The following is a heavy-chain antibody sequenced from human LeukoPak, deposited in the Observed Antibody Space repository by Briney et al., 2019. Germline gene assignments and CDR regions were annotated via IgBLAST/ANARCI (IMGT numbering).Heavy chain of an antibody. CDR1: GFTFSSYA. CDR2: ISGSGGST. J-gene: IGHJ4*02. Sequence: GGSLRLSCAASGFTFSSYAMSWVRQAPGKGLEWVSAISGSGGSTYYADSVEGRFTISRDNSKNTLYLQMNSLRAEDTAVYYCAKVGSPNWNYGNFDYWGQGTLVTVSS. CDR3: AKVGSPNWNYGNFDY. D-gene: IGHD1-7*01. V-gene: IGHV3-23*01.